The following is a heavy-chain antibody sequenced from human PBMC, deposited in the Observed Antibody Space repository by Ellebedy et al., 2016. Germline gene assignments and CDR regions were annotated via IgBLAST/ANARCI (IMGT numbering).Heavy chain of an antibody. CDR2: INTDGSSA. Sequence: GESLKISXAASGFTFSTYWMHWVRQAPGKGLVWVSRINTDGSSATYADSVKGRFTISRDNAKNTLYLQMNSLRAEDTAVYYCAEARTPAVGAFDSWGQGTMVTVSS. CDR1: GFTFSTYW. J-gene: IGHJ3*02. D-gene: IGHD6-13*01. CDR3: AEARTPAVGAFDS. V-gene: IGHV3-74*01.